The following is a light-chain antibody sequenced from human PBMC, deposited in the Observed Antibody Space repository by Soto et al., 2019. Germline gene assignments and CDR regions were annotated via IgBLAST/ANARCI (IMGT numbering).Light chain of an antibody. CDR1: QSVNRN. V-gene: IGKV3-15*01. Sequence: EILLTQSPATLSVSPGERATLSCRSSQSVNRNLGWYQQKPGQAPRLLIFAASTRAPVNPARFSGSGSGTEFKHNNSGQQSEDFAVYYCQQYNSWTSITFDQGTRLEVK. CDR3: QQYNSWTSIT. J-gene: IGKJ5*01. CDR2: AAS.